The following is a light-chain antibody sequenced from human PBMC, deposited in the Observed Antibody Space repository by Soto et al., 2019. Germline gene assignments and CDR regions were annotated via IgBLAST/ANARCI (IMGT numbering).Light chain of an antibody. V-gene: IGLV2-14*03. CDR3: TSWTTSTTMI. CDR1: RSDIGAYNF. Sequence: QSVLTQPASVSGSPGQSITISCTGTRSDIGAYNFVSWYQQHPGEVPKLILYDVNVRPSGVSNRFSGSKSGNTASLTISGLHAEDEADYYCTSWTTSTTMIFGGRTKVTVL. CDR2: DVN. J-gene: IGLJ2*01.